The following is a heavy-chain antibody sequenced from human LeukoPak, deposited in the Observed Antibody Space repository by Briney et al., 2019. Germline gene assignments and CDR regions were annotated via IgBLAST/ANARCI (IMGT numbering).Heavy chain of an antibody. V-gene: IGHV4-59*01. D-gene: IGHD2-15*01. Sequence: PSETLSLTCTVSGGSISSYYWSWIRQPPGKGLEWIGYIYYSGSTNYNPSLKSRVTISVDTSKNQFSLKLSSVTAADTAVYYCARDYLGYCSGDSCSSDRAFDIWGQGTMVTVSS. CDR2: IYYSGST. CDR1: GGSISSYY. CDR3: ARDYLGYCSGDSCSSDRAFDI. J-gene: IGHJ3*02.